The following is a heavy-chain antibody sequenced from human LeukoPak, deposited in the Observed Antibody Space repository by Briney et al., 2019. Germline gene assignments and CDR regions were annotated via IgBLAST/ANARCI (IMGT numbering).Heavy chain of an antibody. CDR1: GGFISRYY. V-gene: IGHV4-59*08. CDR3: ARLLAFCSGGSCYFDS. J-gene: IGHJ4*02. Sequence: SETLSLTCTVSGGFISRYYWSWIRQPPGKGLEWPGSIYNSGSTNYNPSFKSGVTMSVDTSKNQFSLQLTSVTAADTAVYYCARLLAFCSGGSCYFDSWGQGTLVTVSS. CDR2: IYNSGST. D-gene: IGHD2-15*01.